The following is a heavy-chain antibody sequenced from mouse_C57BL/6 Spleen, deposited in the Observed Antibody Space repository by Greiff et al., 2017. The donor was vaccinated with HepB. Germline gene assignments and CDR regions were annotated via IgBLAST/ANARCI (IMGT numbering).Heavy chain of an antibody. Sequence: EVQLVESGPELVKPGASVKISCKASGYSFTDYNMNWVKQSNGKSLEWIGVINPNYGTTSYNQKFKGKATLTVDQSSSTAYMQLNSLTSEDSAVYYCARCPTMVTTYYFDYWGQGTTLTVSS. V-gene: IGHV1-39*01. CDR3: ARCPTMVTTYYFDY. D-gene: IGHD2-9*01. CDR2: INPNYGTT. CDR1: GYSFTDYN. J-gene: IGHJ2*01.